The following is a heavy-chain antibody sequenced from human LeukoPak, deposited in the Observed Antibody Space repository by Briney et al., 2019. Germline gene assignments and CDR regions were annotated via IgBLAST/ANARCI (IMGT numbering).Heavy chain of an antibody. D-gene: IGHD6-19*01. CDR3: AKDKSGWSNNLDS. CDR1: GFTFSGYG. J-gene: IGHJ4*02. CDR2: IPYDGNNK. Sequence: PGGSLRLSCTASGFTFSGYGMHGVRQAPGKGLEWVAFIPYDGNNKYYTDSVKGRFNISRDNSKNTLYLQMDSLRAEDTAVYYCAKDKSGWSNNLDSWGQGTLVTVSS. V-gene: IGHV3-30*02.